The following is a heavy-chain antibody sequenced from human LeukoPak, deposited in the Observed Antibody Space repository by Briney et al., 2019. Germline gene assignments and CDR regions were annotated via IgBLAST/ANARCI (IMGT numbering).Heavy chain of an antibody. V-gene: IGHV3-30*02. Sequence: PGGSLRLSFLASGFNFIKYGMHWVRPAPGKGLEWVAFIPHDASNEYYADSVKGRFTISRDNSKNTLYLQMNSLRPEDTAVYYCATEFNYYDSGSYCWGQGTLVTVSS. J-gene: IGHJ4*02. D-gene: IGHD3-10*01. CDR3: ATEFNYYDSGSYC. CDR2: IPHDASNE. CDR1: GFNFIKYG.